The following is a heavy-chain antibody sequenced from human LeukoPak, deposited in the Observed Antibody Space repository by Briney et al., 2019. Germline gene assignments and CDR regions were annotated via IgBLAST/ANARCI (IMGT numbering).Heavy chain of an antibody. CDR3: ARDGLGGETSGIDY. V-gene: IGHV4-59*11. CDR2: IYHSGTT. CDR1: GGSISSRY. J-gene: IGHJ4*02. D-gene: IGHD5-12*01. Sequence: PSETLVLICTVTGGSISSRYWSWMRQPPGKRLEWIGYIYHSGTTNYNPSLESRVTISVDKSRNHFSLRLNSVTAADTAVYYCARDGLGGETSGIDYWGQGILVTVSS.